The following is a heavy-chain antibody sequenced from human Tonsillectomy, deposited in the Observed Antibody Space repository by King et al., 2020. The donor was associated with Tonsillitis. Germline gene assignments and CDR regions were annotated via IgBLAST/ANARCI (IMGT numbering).Heavy chain of an antibody. Sequence: IEWVAIIKLHGDLTFYADVVKGRFTISRDESESTVYLEVNTLRPEDTAMYYCALFISGGSHSNDYWGRGTLVTVSS. CDR2: IKLHGDLT. D-gene: IGHD3-10*01. J-gene: IGHJ4*02. CDR3: ALFISGGSHSNDY. V-gene: IGHV3-30*01.